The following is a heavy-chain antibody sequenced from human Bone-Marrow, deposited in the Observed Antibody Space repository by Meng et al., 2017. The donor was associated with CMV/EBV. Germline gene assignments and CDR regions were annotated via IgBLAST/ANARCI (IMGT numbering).Heavy chain of an antibody. CDR3: ARARKWATGYYYGMDV. V-gene: IGHV4-59*12. CDR1: GGSISSYY. CDR2: IYYSGST. D-gene: IGHD5-12*01. J-gene: IGHJ6*02. Sequence: SETLSFTCTASGGSISSYYWSWIRKPPGKGLEWIGYIYYSGSTSYNPSLKSRVTISVDTSKSQFSLKLSSVTAADTAVYYCARARKWATGYYYGMDVWGQGTTVTVSS.